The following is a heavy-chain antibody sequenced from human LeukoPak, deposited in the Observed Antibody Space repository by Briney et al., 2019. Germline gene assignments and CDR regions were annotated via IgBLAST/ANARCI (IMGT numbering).Heavy chain of an antibody. Sequence: GGSLRLPCAASGFTFGDHIMNWVRQLPGKRLEWVAYVSGSGSTVYYADSVKGRFTVSRDNGKSSLCLQMNSLRVEDTALYYCVRQFATWGQGTLVTVSS. CDR1: GFTFGDHI. V-gene: IGHV3-48*01. CDR2: VSGSGSTV. J-gene: IGHJ5*02. D-gene: IGHD3-16*01. CDR3: VRQFAT.